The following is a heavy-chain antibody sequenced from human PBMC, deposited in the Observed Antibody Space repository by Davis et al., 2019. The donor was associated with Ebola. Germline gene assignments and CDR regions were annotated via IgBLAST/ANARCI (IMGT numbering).Heavy chain of an antibody. CDR2: IYSGGST. Sequence: PGGSLRLSCTASGFTVTNNPVSWVRQAPGKGLEWVSVIYSGGSTKYAASVKGRFTISRDISKNTVYLQMNSLRAEDTAVYYCSRGIEHSTSAGDYWGQGTLVTVSS. V-gene: IGHV3-53*01. J-gene: IGHJ4*02. CDR1: GFTVTNNP. CDR3: SRGIEHSTSAGDY. D-gene: IGHD6-6*01.